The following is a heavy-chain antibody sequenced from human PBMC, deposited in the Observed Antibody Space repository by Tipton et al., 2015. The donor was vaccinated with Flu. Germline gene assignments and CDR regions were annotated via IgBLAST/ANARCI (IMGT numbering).Heavy chain of an antibody. Sequence: SLRLSCAASGFTFSDYYMSWIRQAPGKGLEWVSYISSSGSTIYYADSVKGRFTISRDNAKNSLYLQMNSLRAEDTAVYYCARDQPLSSGWPPPSQYWGQGTLVTVSS. CDR3: ARDQPLSSGWPPPSQY. CDR2: ISSSGSTI. J-gene: IGHJ4*02. D-gene: IGHD6-19*01. CDR1: GFTFSDYY. V-gene: IGHV3-11*01.